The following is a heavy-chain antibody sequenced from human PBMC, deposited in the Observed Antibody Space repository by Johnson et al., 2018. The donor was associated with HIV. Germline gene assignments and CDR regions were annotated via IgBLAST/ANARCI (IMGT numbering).Heavy chain of an antibody. CDR1: GFTISTFW. J-gene: IGHJ3*02. V-gene: IGHV3-15*01. CDR3: RLVEAIWYDSSGPSDAFDI. Sequence: VQLVESGGGVVQPGRSLRLSCEVSGFTISTFWMHWVRQAPGKGLEWVGRIKSKTAGGTTAYAAPVKGRFTIPRDDSKHTLYLQINSLKTEDTAVYYCRLVEAIWYDSSGPSDAFDIWGQGTMVTVSS. D-gene: IGHD3-22*01. CDR2: IKSKTAGGTT.